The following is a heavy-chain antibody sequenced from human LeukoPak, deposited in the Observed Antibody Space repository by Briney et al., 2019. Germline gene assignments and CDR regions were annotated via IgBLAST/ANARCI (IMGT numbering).Heavy chain of an antibody. Sequence: GGSLRLSCAASGFTFSSYEMNWVRQAPGKGLGWVSYISSSGSTIYYADSVKGRFTIPRDNAKNSLYLQMNSLRAEDTAVYYCARALADCSGGSCYSKGLSLDVWGQGTTVTVSS. CDR1: GFTFSSYE. J-gene: IGHJ6*02. CDR2: ISSSGSTI. V-gene: IGHV3-48*03. D-gene: IGHD2-15*01. CDR3: ARALADCSGGSCYSKGLSLDV.